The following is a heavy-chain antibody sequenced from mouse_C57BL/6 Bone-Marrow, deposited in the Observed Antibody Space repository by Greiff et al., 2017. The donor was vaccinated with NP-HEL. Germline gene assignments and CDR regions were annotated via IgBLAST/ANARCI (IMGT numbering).Heavy chain of an antibody. Sequence: EVMLVESGGGLVQPGGSLSLSCAASGFTFTDYYMSWVRQPPGKALEWLGFIRNKANGYTTEYSASVKGRFTISRDNAKNNLYLQMSHLKSEDTAMYYCARAGLDFDVWGTGTTVTVSS. J-gene: IGHJ1*03. CDR3: ARAGLDFDV. CDR1: GFTFTDYY. D-gene: IGHD4-1*01. V-gene: IGHV7-3*01. CDR2: IRNKANGYTT.